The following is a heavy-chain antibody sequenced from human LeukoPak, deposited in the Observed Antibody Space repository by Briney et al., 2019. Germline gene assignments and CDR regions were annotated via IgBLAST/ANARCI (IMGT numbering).Heavy chain of an antibody. D-gene: IGHD3-22*01. CDR1: GGSISSGSYY. CDR3: ARGRDTSYYDGSGHSRSWMGDFDI. J-gene: IGHJ3*02. V-gene: IGHV4-61*02. CDR2: IYTSGST. Sequence: EPSQTLSLTCTVSGGSISSGSYYWSWIRQPAGKGLEWIGRIYTSGSTNYNPSLKSRLTISVDTSKSQVSLSLNSVTAADTAVYYCARGRDTSYYDGSGHSRSWMGDFDIWGQGTVVTVSS.